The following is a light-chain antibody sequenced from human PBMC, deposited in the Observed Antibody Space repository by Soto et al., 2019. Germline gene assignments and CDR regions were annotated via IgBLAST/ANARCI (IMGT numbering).Light chain of an antibody. Sequence: QSVLTQPPSVYAAPGQKVTISCSGSSSNIGGNSVSWYQQLPGTAPKLLIYDDNKRPSGIPDRFSGSKSGTSATLGITGFQTGDEADYYCGSWDSSLTYVFGTGTKVTVL. V-gene: IGLV1-51*01. CDR1: SSNIGGNS. CDR3: GSWDSSLTYV. CDR2: DDN. J-gene: IGLJ1*01.